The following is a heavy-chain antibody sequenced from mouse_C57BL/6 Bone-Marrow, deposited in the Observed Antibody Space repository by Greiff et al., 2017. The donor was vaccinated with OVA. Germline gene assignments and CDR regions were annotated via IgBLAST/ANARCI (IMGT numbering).Heavy chain of an antibody. V-gene: IGHV1-26*01. D-gene: IGHD1-1*01. CDR1: GYTFTDYY. CDR2: INPNNGGT. CDR3: ARSPLYVSPSDFDV. Sequence: EVQLQQSGPELVKPGASVKISCKASGYTFTDYYMNWVKQSHGKSLEWIGDINPNNGGTSYNQKFKGKATLTVDKSSSTAYMELRSLTSEDSAVYYCARSPLYVSPSDFDVWGTGTTVTVSS. J-gene: IGHJ1*03.